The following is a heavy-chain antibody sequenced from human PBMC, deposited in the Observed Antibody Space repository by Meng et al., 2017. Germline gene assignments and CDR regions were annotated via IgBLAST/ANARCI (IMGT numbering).Heavy chain of an antibody. D-gene: IGHD3-10*01. J-gene: IGHJ6*02. CDR2: ISAYNGNT. CDR1: GYTFTSYV. Sequence: ASVKVSCKASGYTFTSYVISWVRQAPGQGLEWMGWISAYNGNTNYEQKVQGRVTMTADTSTSTAYMELRSLRSDDTAVYYCAREVKGTMVRGVISYYYYGMDVWGQGTTVTVSS. CDR3: AREVKGTMVRGVISYYYYGMDV. V-gene: IGHV1-18*01.